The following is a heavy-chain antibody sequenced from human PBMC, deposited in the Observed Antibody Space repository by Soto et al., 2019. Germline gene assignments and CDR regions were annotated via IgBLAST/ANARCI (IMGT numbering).Heavy chain of an antibody. CDR2: IWYDASNK. V-gene: IGHV3-33*01. J-gene: IGHJ4*02. CDR1: GFTFSSYG. D-gene: IGHD6-19*01. Sequence: QVQLVESGGGVVQPGRSLRLSCAASGFTFSSYGMHWVRQAPGKGLEWVAVIWYDASNKYYADSVKGRFTISRDNSKNTVYLEMDSLRAEDTAVYYWARDFAGYSSGWYQRGGFDYWGQGTLVTVSS. CDR3: ARDFAGYSSGWYQRGGFDY.